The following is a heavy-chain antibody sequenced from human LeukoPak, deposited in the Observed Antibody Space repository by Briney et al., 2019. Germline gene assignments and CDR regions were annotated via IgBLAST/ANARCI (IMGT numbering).Heavy chain of an antibody. CDR2: ISYSGDMI. V-gene: IGHV3-48*03. Sequence: GGSLRLSCAASGFAFNIYEMIWVRQAPGKGLEWLSYISYSGDMIYYADSVRGRFTVSRDNAKNSLFLQMNSLRAGDTAVYFCARGAFWSGYFAYYGFDAWGQGTTVTVSS. CDR1: GFAFNIYE. CDR3: ARGAFWSGYFAYYGFDA. D-gene: IGHD3-3*01. J-gene: IGHJ6*02.